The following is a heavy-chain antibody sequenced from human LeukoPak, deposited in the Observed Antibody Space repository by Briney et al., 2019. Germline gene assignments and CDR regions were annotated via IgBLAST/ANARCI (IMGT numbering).Heavy chain of an antibody. V-gene: IGHV3-74*01. J-gene: IGHJ3*01. Sequence: GGSLRLSCAASGFSFSNYWMHWARQAPGKGLVWVSRINSDGSSTTYADSLKGRFTISRDNAKNTLYLQMNSLGAGDTAVYYCVRRDAFDVWGQGTMVTVSS. CDR2: INSDGSST. CDR3: VRRDAFDV. CDR1: GFSFSNYW.